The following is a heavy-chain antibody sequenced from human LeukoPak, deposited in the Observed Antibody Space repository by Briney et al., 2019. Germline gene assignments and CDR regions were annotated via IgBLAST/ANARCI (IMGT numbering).Heavy chain of an antibody. D-gene: IGHD3-10*01. J-gene: IGHJ4*02. V-gene: IGHV4-4*07. CDR1: GGSISSYY. Sequence: SGTLSLTCTVSGGSISSYYWTWIRQPAGKGLEWIGRIYASGSTNYNPSLKSRVTLALDTSKNQFSLKLSSVTAADTAVYYCAREAVYYGSGSLDYWGQGTLVTVSS. CDR3: AREAVYYGSGSLDY. CDR2: IYASGST.